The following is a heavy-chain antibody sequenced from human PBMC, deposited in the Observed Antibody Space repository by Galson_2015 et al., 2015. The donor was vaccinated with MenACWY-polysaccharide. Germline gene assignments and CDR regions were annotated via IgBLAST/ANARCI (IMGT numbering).Heavy chain of an antibody. CDR2: LSPTTGNT. J-gene: IGHJ4*02. CDR1: GVTFSSYG. Sequence: SLRLSCAGSGVTFSSYGMSWVRQAPGKGLEWVSGLSPTTGNTYYADSVRGRFTISRDNSKNTLYLQMNSLRAEDTAVYYCAKGAALYGSGNYYDYWGQGTQVTVSS. D-gene: IGHD3-10*01. V-gene: IGHV3-23*01. CDR3: AKGAALYGSGNYYDY.